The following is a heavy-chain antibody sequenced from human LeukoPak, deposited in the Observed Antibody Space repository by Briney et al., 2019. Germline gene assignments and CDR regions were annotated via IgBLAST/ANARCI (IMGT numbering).Heavy chain of an antibody. D-gene: IGHD2-2*02. Sequence: GASVKVSCKSSGYTFTSYAMHWVRQAPGQKLEWMGWINAGNGDTKYSQKFQGRVTITRDTSASTAYMELSSLRSEDTAVYYCARCGPGSTSCYNKGNMGMDVWGKGTTVTVSS. V-gene: IGHV1-3*01. CDR3: ARCGPGSTSCYNKGNMGMDV. J-gene: IGHJ6*04. CDR1: GYTFTSYA. CDR2: INAGNGDT.